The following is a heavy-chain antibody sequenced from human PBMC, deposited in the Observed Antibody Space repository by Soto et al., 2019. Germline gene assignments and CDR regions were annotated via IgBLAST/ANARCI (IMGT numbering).Heavy chain of an antibody. CDR3: ARHIAVSGTRGFDH. V-gene: IGHV4-4*02. Sequence: QVQLQESGPGLMKPSGTLSLTCAVSGGSITSNWWSWVRQPPGKGLEWIAEIFHTGSANYNPSLMGRLTISMDKSRSHLSLTMNSVTAAETAVYYCARHIAVSGTRGFDHWGQGTLVTVSS. J-gene: IGHJ4*02. CDR2: IFHTGSA. CDR1: GGSITSNW. D-gene: IGHD2-21*01.